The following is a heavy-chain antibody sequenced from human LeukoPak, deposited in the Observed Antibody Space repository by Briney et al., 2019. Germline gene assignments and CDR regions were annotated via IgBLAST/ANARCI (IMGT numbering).Heavy chain of an antibody. CDR3: ITPLPYSAQ. CDR1: GLTVTNAW. V-gene: IGHV3-15*04. Sequence: PGGSLRLSCAASGLTVTNAWMNWVRQAPGKGLEWVGRIASKTDGGTTDYAAPVKGRFTISRDDSKSMMYLQMNSLKTEDTAVYYCITPLPYSAQGGQGTLVTVSS. CDR2: IASKTDGGTT. J-gene: IGHJ4*02. D-gene: IGHD2-21*01.